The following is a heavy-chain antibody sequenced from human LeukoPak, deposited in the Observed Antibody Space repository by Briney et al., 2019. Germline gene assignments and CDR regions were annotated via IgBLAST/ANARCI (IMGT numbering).Heavy chain of an antibody. CDR1: GFTFSSYS. Sequence: PGGSLRLPCAASGFTFSSYSMNWVRQAPGKGLEWVSYISSSSSTIYYADSVKGRFTISRDNAKNSLYLQMNSLRAEDTAVYYCARDYLVGAPYYWGQGTLVTVSS. CDR3: ARDYLVGAPYY. V-gene: IGHV3-48*01. J-gene: IGHJ4*02. D-gene: IGHD1-26*01. CDR2: ISSSSSTI.